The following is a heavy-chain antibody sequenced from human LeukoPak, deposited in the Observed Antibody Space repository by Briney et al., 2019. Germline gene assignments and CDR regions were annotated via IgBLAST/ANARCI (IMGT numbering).Heavy chain of an antibody. CDR3: VKDSSSGSYFDY. J-gene: IGHJ4*02. CDR1: GFTFSRYY. CDR2: ISSNGGST. D-gene: IGHD3-10*01. V-gene: IGHV3-64D*06. Sequence: GGSLRLSCSASGFTFSRYYMHWVRQAPGKGLEYVSAISSNGGSTYYADSVKGRFTISRDNSRNTLHLQMSRLSVEDTAVYYCVKDSSSGSYFDYWGQGTLVTVSS.